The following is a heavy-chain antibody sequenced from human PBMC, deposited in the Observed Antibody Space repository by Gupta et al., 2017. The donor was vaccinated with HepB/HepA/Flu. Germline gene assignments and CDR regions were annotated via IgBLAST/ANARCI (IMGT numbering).Heavy chain of an antibody. CDR2: IYHTGST. CDR3: ASLFYDNSDSIHH. V-gene: IGHV4-4*02. D-gene: IGHD3-22*01. J-gene: IGHJ1*01. Sequence: QVQLQESGPGLVKPSGTLSLTCSVSGVSISSDNWWSWVRQPPGRGLEWIGEIYHTGSTNYNPSLKSRVTLSLDRSKNQFSLRLSSLTAADTAIYYCASLFYDNSDSIHHWGLGTLVIVSS. CDR1: GVSISSDNW.